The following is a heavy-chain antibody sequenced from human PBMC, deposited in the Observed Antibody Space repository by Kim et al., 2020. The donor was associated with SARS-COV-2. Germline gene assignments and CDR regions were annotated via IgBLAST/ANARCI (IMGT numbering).Heavy chain of an antibody. CDR3: VRNYGHYYSGMDV. V-gene: IGHV4-4*07. Sequence: SETLSLTCTVSGDSISNYYWSWIRQPAGKGLEWVGRIYTSGNTNYNPSLKSRVTMSVDTSKNQFSLKLSSVTAADTAVYYCVRNYGHYYSGMDVWGQGTTVTVSS. CDR1: GDSISNYY. CDR2: IYTSGNT. J-gene: IGHJ6*02. D-gene: IGHD3-16*01.